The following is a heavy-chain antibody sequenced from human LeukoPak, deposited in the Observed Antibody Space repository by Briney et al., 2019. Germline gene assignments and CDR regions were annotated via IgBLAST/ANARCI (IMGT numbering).Heavy chain of an antibody. CDR3: ARVHSSSWYVEL. CDR1: GYTFTGYY. J-gene: IGHJ4*02. CDR2: INPNSGGT. V-gene: IGHV1-2*02. Sequence: GSVKVSCKASGYTFTGYYMHWVRQAPGQGLEWMGWINPNSGGTNYAQKFQGRVTMTRDTSISTAYMELSRLRSDDTAVYYCARVHSSSWYVELWGQGTLVTVSS. D-gene: IGHD6-13*01.